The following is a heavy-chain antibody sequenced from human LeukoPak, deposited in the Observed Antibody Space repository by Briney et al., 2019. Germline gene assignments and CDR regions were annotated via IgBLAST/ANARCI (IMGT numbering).Heavy chain of an antibody. CDR2: IYHSGST. CDR1: GGSFSGYY. Sequence: PSETLSLTCAVYGGSFSGYYWGWIRQPPGKGLEWIGSIYHSGSTYYNPSLKSRVTISVDTSKNQFSLKLSSVIAADTAVYYCARTTEGYCSSASCFGFSYSYYMDVWGKGTTVTISS. V-gene: IGHV4-34*01. J-gene: IGHJ6*03. D-gene: IGHD2-2*01. CDR3: ARTTEGYCSSASCFGFSYSYYMDV.